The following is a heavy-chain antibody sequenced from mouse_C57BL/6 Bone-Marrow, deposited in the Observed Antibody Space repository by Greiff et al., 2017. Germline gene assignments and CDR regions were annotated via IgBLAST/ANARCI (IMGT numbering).Heavy chain of an antibody. J-gene: IGHJ2*01. CDR1: GYTFPSYW. CDR2: INPSNGGT. Sequence: QVQLQQPGTELVKPGASVKLSCKASGYTFPSYWMHWVKQRPGQGLEWLGNINPSNGGTNYNEKFKSKATLTVDKSSSTAYMQLSSLTSEYSAVFYWARSKVLRPYFDYWGQDTTLTVRS. D-gene: IGHD1-1*01. V-gene: IGHV1-53*01. CDR3: ARSKVLRPYFDY.